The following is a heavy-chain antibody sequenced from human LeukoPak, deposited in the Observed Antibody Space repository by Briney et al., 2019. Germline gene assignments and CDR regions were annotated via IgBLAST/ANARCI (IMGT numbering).Heavy chain of an antibody. CDR2: ISYSGST. CDR3: ARGRAADSFDY. Sequence: PSETLSLTCTVSGGSISRYSWSWIRQPPGKGLAWIGHISYSGSTNYNPSLKSRVTISVDTSKNQFSLKLSSVTAADTAVYYCARGRAADSFDYWGQGTLVTVSS. D-gene: IGHD6-13*01. CDR1: GGSISRYS. J-gene: IGHJ4*02. V-gene: IGHV4-59*01.